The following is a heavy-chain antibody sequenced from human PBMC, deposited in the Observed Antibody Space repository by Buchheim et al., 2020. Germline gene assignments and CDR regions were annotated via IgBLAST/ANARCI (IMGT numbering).Heavy chain of an antibody. J-gene: IGHJ5*02. CDR2: IYHSGST. CDR3: ARVEGSWGDFWSGYYPEGNWFDP. V-gene: IGHV4-34*02. Sequence: QVQLQQWGAGLLKPSETLSLTCAVYGESFSGYYWSWIRQPPGKGLEWIGYIYHSGSTYYNPSLKSRVTISVDRSKNQFSLKLSSVTAADTAVYYCARVEGSWGDFWSGYYPEGNWFDPWGQGTL. D-gene: IGHD3-3*01. CDR1: GESFSGYY.